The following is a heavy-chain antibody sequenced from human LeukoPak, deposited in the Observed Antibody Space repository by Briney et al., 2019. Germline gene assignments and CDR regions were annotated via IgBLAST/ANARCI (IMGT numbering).Heavy chain of an antibody. CDR2: VSYDGTT. D-gene: IGHD5-12*01. CDR3: ARAPVAKQRGKPFDY. V-gene: IGHV4-59*08. CDR1: GDSVTSYY. Sequence: SETLSLTCSVSGDSVTSYYYSWIRQPPGKGLEWIGHVSYDGTTNYTPSLRSRVIMAVDTAKNNISLRLTSVTAADTAVYYCARAPVAKQRGKPFDYWGQGTLVTVSS. J-gene: IGHJ4*02.